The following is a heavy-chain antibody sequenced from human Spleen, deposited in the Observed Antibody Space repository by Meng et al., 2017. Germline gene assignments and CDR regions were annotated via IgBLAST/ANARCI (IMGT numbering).Heavy chain of an antibody. Sequence: ASVKVSCKPSGYTFTDYYIHWVRQAPGQGLEWMGRINPNSGGPNYAQKFQGRVTMTRDTSISTAYMELSSLTSDDTAVYYCAKNWNYGTTFDYWGQGTLVTVSS. J-gene: IGHJ4*02. V-gene: IGHV1-2*06. CDR3: AKNWNYGTTFDY. D-gene: IGHD1-7*01. CDR2: INPNSGGP. CDR1: GYTFTDYY.